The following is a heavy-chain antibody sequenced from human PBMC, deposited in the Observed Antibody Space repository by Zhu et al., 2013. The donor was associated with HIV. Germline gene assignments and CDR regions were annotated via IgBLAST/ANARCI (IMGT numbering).Heavy chain of an antibody. V-gene: IGHV4-30-4*01. D-gene: IGHD3-10*01. CDR1: GGSISSSNW. CDR3: ARVRYYYGSGSYYTRFDY. J-gene: IGHJ4*02. Sequence: QVQLQESGPGLVKPSETLSLTCTVSGGSISSSNWWSWIRQPPGKGLEWIGYIYYSGSTYYNPSLKSRVTISVDTSKNQFSLKLSSVTAADTAVYYCARVRYYYGSGSYYTRFDYWAREPWSPSPQ. CDR2: IYYSGST.